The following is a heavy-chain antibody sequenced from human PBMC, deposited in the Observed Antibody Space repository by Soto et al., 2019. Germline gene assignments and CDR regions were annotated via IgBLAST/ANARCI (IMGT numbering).Heavy chain of an antibody. Sequence: PGGSLRLSCAASGFTFSSYGMHWVRQAPGKGLEWVAVISYDGSNKYYADSVKGRFTISRDNSKNTLYLQMNSLRAEDTAVYYCAKVYRSPISRWYYFDYWGQGTLVTVSS. D-gene: IGHD6-13*01. CDR3: AKVYRSPISRWYYFDY. CDR1: GFTFSSYG. J-gene: IGHJ4*02. V-gene: IGHV3-30*18. CDR2: ISYDGSNK.